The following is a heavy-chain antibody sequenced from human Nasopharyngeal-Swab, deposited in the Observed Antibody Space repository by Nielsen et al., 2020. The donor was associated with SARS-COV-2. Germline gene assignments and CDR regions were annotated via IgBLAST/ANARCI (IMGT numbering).Heavy chain of an antibody. CDR1: GFTFSSYD. D-gene: IGHD1-26*01. J-gene: IGHJ4*02. CDR3: ARGRGGSYFSYFEY. Sequence: GGSLRLSCAASGFTFSSYDMHWVRQATGKGLEWVSAIGTAGDTYYPGSVKGRFTISRENAKNSLYLQMNSLRAGDTAVYYCARGRGGSYFSYFEYWGQGTLVTVSS. V-gene: IGHV3-13*01. CDR2: IGTAGDT.